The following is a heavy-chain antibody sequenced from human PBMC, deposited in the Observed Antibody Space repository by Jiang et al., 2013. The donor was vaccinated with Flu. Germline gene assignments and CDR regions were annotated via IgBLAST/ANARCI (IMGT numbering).Heavy chain of an antibody. CDR3: ARRAYSSSWYWLESYYYGMDV. J-gene: IGHJ6*02. Sequence: GPGLVKPSETLSLTCTVSGGSISSSSYYWGWIRQPPGKGLEWIGSIYYSGSTYYNPSLKSRVTISVDTSKNQFSLKLSSVTVADTAVYYCARRAYSSSWYWLESYYYGMDVWGQGTTVTVSS. V-gene: IGHV4-39*01. D-gene: IGHD6-13*01. CDR2: IYYSGST. CDR1: GGSISSSSYY.